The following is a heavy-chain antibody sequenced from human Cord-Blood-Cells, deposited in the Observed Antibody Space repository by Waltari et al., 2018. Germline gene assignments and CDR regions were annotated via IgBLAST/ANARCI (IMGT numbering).Heavy chain of an antibody. CDR1: GGTFSSYA. V-gene: IGHV1-69*01. CDR3: ARESDYYDSSGYYYAFDI. CDR2: IIPIFGTA. J-gene: IGHJ3*02. D-gene: IGHD3-22*01. Sequence: PGSSVKVSCKASGGTFSSYAISWVRQAPGQGLEWMGGIIPIFGTANYAQKFQGRVTITADESTSTAYMELSSLRSEDTAVYYCARESDYYDSSGYYYAFDIWGQGTMVTVSS.